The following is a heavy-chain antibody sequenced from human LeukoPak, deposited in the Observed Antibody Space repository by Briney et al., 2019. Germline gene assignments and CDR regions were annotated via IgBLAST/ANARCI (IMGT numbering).Heavy chain of an antibody. CDR3: ARVSGYYDY. V-gene: IGHV4-34*01. CDR2: IYHSGST. J-gene: IGHJ4*02. CDR1: GGPFSGYY. D-gene: IGHD2-8*02. Sequence: PSEALSLPCAVYGGPFSGYYWSWIRQPPGKGLEWIGEIYHSGSTNYNPPLKSRVTISVDTSKPQSSQTLSSVTAADMAVYYCARVSGYYDYWGQGTLVTVSS.